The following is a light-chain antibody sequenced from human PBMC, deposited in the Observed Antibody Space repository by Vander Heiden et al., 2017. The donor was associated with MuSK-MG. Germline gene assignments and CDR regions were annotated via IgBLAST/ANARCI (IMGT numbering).Light chain of an antibody. CDR1: SLRSYY. CDR2: GKN. CDR3: NSRDSSGNVV. J-gene: IGLJ2*01. V-gene: IGLV3-19*01. Sequence: SSELTQDPAVSVALGQTVRITCQGNSLRSYYASWYQQKPGQAHVLVIYGKNNRPSGIPDRFSGSSSGNTASLTITGAQAEDEADYYGNSRDSSGNVVFGGGTKLTVL.